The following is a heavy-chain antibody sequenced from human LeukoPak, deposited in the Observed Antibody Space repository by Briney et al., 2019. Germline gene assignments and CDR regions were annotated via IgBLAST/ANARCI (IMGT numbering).Heavy chain of an antibody. V-gene: IGHV3-9*01. Sequence: GGSLRLSYAASGFTFDDYAMHWVRQAPGKGLEWVSGISWNGGSLAYADSVKGRFTISRDNAKNSLYLQMNSLRAEDTALCYCAKDRRLSGYSYGYDDWGQGTLVTVSS. J-gene: IGHJ4*02. CDR1: GFTFDDYA. D-gene: IGHD5-18*01. CDR2: ISWNGGSL. CDR3: AKDRRLSGYSYGYDD.